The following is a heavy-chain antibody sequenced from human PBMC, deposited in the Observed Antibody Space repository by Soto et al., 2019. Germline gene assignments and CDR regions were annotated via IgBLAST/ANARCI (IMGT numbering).Heavy chain of an antibody. CDR2: IYYSGST. Sequence: GSLRLSCTVSGGSISSSSYYWGWIRQPPGKGLEWIGSIYYSGSTYYNPSLKSRVTISVDTSKNQFSLKLSSVTAADTAVYYCARQAATGGYYFDYWGQGTLVTVSS. CDR1: GGSISSSSYY. V-gene: IGHV4-39*01. CDR3: ARQAATGGYYFDY. J-gene: IGHJ4*02. D-gene: IGHD3-10*01.